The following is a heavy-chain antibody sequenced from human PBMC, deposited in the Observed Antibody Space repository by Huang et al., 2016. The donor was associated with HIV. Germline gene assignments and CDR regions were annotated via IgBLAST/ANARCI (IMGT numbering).Heavy chain of an antibody. J-gene: IGHJ4*02. CDR3: ARLPGSITMIRGVITDPY. V-gene: IGHV4-39*01. CDR2: IYYSGST. Sequence: QLQLQESGPGLVKPSETLSLTCTVSGGSIRSDKYYWGWIRQPPGKGLEWIGSIYYSGSTYTTPSLKSRVTITVDTSKNQFALKMRSVTAADTAVYYCARLPGSITMIRGVITDPYWGQGTLVTVSS. CDR1: GGSIRSDKYY. D-gene: IGHD3-10*01.